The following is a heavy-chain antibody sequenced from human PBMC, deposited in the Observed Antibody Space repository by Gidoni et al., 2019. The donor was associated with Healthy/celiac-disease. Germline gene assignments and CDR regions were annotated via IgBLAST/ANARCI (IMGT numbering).Heavy chain of an antibody. V-gene: IGHV4-39*01. CDR3: ARLPSGPSGWFDP. D-gene: IGHD1-26*01. CDR2: IYYSGST. Sequence: HLQLQESGPGLVKPSETLSLTCTVSGCSISSSSYYWGWLRQPPGKGLEWIGSIYYSGSTYYNPSLKSRVTISVDTSKNQFSLKLSSVTAADTAVYYCARLPSGPSGWFDPWGQGTLVTVSS. CDR1: GCSISSSSYY. J-gene: IGHJ5*02.